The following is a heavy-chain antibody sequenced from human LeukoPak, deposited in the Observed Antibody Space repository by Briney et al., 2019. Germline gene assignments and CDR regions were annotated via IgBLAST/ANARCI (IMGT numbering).Heavy chain of an antibody. CDR3: ASASWDYVWGSYRSKDDY. CDR1: GYTFTGYY. D-gene: IGHD3-16*02. Sequence: ASVRSSCKTSGYTFTGYYMHWVRQAPGQEGEWMGVIYTNSGGTKYAQKFQGRVTMTRDTSISTAYMELSRVRSDDTAVYYCASASWDYVWGSYRSKDDYWGQGTLVTVSS. CDR2: IYTNSGGT. V-gene: IGHV1-2*02. J-gene: IGHJ4*02.